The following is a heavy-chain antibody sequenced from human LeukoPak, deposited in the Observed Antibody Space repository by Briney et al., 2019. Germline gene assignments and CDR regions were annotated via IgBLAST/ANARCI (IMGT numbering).Heavy chain of an antibody. CDR3: ARRWRYGAYYYMDV. V-gene: IGHV4-61*05. CDR2: IYYSGST. J-gene: IGHJ6*03. CDR1: GGSISSSSYY. Sequence: SETLSLTCTVSGGSISSSSYYWGWIRQPPGKGLEWIGYIYYSGSTNYNPSLKSRVTISVDTSKNQFSLKLSSVTAADTAVYYCARRWRYGAYYYMDVWGKGTTVTISS. D-gene: IGHD4-17*01.